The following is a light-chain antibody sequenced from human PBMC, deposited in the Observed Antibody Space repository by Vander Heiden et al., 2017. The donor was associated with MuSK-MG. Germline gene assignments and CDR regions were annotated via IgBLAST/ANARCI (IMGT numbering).Light chain of an antibody. CDR3: NSSAGLNNGR. J-gene: IGLJ2*01. CDR1: SSDVGGYNY. Sequence: QSALTQPPSASGSPGQSVTISCTGTSSDVGGYNYVSWYQQHPGKAPKRRSYEVTKRPSGVPDRFSGSKSGNNDSLTVSGLQAEDEADYYCNSSAGLNNGRFGGGTKLTVL. V-gene: IGLV2-8*01. CDR2: EVT.